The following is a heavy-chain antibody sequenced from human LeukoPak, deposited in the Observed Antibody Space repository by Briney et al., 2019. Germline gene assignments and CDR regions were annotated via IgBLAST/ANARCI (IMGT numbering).Heavy chain of an antibody. Sequence: PGGSLRLSCAASGFTFSSYAMSWVRQAPGKGLEWVSAINGSGGSTYYADSVKGRFTISRDNSRNSLYLQMNSRRAECTAVYYCAKFGPVGSTSDYFDCWRERTRATVSS. J-gene: IGHJ4*02. V-gene: IGHV3-23*01. D-gene: IGHD1-26*01. CDR1: GFTFSSYA. CDR3: AKFGPVGSTSDYFDC. CDR2: INGSGGST.